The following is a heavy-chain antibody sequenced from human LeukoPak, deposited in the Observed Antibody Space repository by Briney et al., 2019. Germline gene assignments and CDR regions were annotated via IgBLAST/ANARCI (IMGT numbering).Heavy chain of an antibody. D-gene: IGHD2-2*01. CDR2: ISSSGSTI. CDR3: ARDLNVVVPDYGMDV. Sequence: PGGSLRLSCAASGFTFSSYEMNWVRQAPGKGLEWVSYISSSGSTIYYAASVKGRFTISRDNAKNSLYLQMNSLRAEDTAVYYCARDLNVVVPDYGMDVWGQGTTVTVSS. V-gene: IGHV3-48*03. J-gene: IGHJ6*02. CDR1: GFTFSSYE.